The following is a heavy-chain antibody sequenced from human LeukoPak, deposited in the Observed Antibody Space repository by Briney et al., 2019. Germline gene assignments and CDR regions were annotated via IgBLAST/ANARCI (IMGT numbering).Heavy chain of an antibody. J-gene: IGHJ4*02. Sequence: QPGGSLRLSCAASGFTFANYAMSWVRQGPGKGQEWVSTISGSGGSTYYADSVKGRFTISRDNSKNTLFLQMNSLRADDTAVYFCAKDQKSIAATGYDYWGQGTLVTVSS. D-gene: IGHD6-13*01. CDR2: ISGSGGST. V-gene: IGHV3-23*01. CDR3: AKDQKSIAATGYDY. CDR1: GFTFANYA.